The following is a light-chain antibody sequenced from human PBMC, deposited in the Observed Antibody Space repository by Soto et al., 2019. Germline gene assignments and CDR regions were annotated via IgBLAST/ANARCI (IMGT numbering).Light chain of an antibody. CDR3: ASWDGTLEGPV. Sequence: QSVLTQPPSVSETPGQRVTISCSGSSSNIGSNTANWYQQLPGTAPRLLIYNNNQRPSGVSDRFSGSKSGTSASLAITGLQSGDEAHYYCASWDGTLEGPVFGGGTKLTVL. V-gene: IGLV1-44*01. CDR1: SSNIGSNT. CDR2: NNN. J-gene: IGLJ3*02.